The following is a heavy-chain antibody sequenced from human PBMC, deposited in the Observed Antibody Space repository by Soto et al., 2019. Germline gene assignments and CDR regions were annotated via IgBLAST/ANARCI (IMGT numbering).Heavy chain of an antibody. CDR3: ARGSSSTVGPTGWFDP. V-gene: IGHV1-69*01. CDR1: GGSFSSYA. CDR2: IIPSFGTP. D-gene: IGHD1-26*01. J-gene: IGHJ5*02. Sequence: QVQLVQSGDGVKKPGSSVKVSCKASGGSFSSYAFSWVRQAPGQGLEWMGGIIPSFGTPNYAQRFQGRVTISADESTTTVYMDLRRLRSEDTAVYYCARGSSSTVGPTGWFDPWGQGTLVTVSS.